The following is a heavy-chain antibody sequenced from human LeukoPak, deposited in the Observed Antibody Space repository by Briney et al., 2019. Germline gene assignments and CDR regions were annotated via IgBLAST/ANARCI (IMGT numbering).Heavy chain of an antibody. V-gene: IGHV1-18*01. CDR2: ISAYNGNT. D-gene: IGHD2-15*01. Sequence: ASVKVSCKASGYTFTSYGISWVRQAPGQGLEWMGWISAYNGNTNYAQKFQGRVTMTEDTSTDTAYMELSSLRSEDTAVYYCATEGYCSGGSCPFRYDYWGQGTLVTVSS. J-gene: IGHJ4*02. CDR3: ATEGYCSGGSCPFRYDY. CDR1: GYTFTSYG.